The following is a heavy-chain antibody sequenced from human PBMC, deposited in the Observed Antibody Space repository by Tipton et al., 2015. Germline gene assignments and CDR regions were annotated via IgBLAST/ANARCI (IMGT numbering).Heavy chain of an antibody. D-gene: IGHD3-3*01. CDR1: GGSISSSSYY. CDR3: ARLFPSVTHYDFWSGPSRDYYGMDV. CDR2: IYTSGST. V-gene: IGHV4-61*02. Sequence: TLSLTCTVSGGSISSSSYYWSWIRQPAGKGLEWIGRIYTSGSTNYNPSLKSRVTMSVDTSKNQFSLKLSSVTAADTAVYYCARLFPSVTHYDFWSGPSRDYYGMDVWGQGTTVTVSS. J-gene: IGHJ6*02.